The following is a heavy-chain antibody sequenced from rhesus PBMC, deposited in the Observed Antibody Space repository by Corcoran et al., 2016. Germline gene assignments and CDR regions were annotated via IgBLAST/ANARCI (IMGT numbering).Heavy chain of an antibody. D-gene: IGHD6-31*01. Sequence: QVQLQESGPGLVKPSETLSFTCAVSGGLISCSNWWRWLRPPPRNGLWWVWYNSRSLHSTYYHPSLKVRCTISTDTSKNQFSLRRRTVTAATTAVYYWAREYSSDWYGYFDIWGPCTPITISS. CDR1: GGLISCSNW. V-gene: IGHV4S19*01. CDR2: NSRSLHST. J-gene: IGHJ2*01. CDR3: AREYSSDWYGYFDI.